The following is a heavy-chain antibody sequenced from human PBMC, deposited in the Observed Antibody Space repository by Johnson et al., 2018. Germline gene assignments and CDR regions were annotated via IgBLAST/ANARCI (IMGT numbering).Heavy chain of an antibody. Sequence: VQLVQSGGGLVQPGRSLRLSCAASGFTFDDYAMHWVRQAPGKGLEWVSGISWNSGSIGYADSVKGRFTNSRDNSKNTLYLQVNSLRAEDTAVYYCARLEYDATGYFQHWGQGTLVTVSS. D-gene: IGHD3-3*01. CDR2: ISWNSGSI. J-gene: IGHJ1*01. CDR3: ARLEYDATGYFQH. CDR1: GFTFDDYA. V-gene: IGHV3-9*01.